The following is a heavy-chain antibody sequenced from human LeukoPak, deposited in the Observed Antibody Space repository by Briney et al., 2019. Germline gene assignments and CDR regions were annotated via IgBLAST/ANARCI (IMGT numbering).Heavy chain of an antibody. Sequence: PGGSLRLSCAASGFTFSSYWMSWVRQAPGKGLEWVANIKQDGSEKYYVDSVKGRFTISRDNAKNSLYLQMNSLRAEDTAVYYCAKVNYYDSSGYYPGGAFDIWGQGTMVTVSS. D-gene: IGHD3-22*01. CDR3: AKVNYYDSSGYYPGGAFDI. CDR2: IKQDGSEK. J-gene: IGHJ3*02. CDR1: GFTFSSYW. V-gene: IGHV3-7*01.